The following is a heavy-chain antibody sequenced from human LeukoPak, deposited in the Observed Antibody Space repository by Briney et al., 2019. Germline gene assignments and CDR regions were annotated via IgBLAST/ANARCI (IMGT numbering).Heavy chain of an antibody. CDR3: AKAVVPVISQHYFDY. CDR2: IYYSGST. J-gene: IGHJ4*02. CDR1: GGSISSSSYY. V-gene: IGHV4-39*07. Sequence: SETLSLTCTVSGGSISSSSYYWGWIRQPPGKGLEWIGSIYYSGSTYYNPSLKSRVTISVDTSKNQFSLKLSSVTAADTAVYYCAKAVVPVISQHYFDYWGQGTLVTVSS. D-gene: IGHD3-22*01.